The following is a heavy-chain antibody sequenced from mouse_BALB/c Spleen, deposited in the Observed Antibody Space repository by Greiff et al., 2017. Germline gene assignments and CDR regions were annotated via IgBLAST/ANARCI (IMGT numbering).Heavy chain of an antibody. CDR3: SYRYDGFAY. J-gene: IGHJ3*01. CDR2: INPSTGYT. CDR1: GYTFTSYW. D-gene: IGHD2-14*01. V-gene: IGHV1-7*01. Sequence: VQLQQSGAELAKPGASVKMSCKASGYTFTSYWMHWVKQRPGQGLEWIGYINPSTGYTEYNQKFKDKATLTADKSSSTAYMQLSSLTSEDSAVYYCSYRYDGFAYWGQGTLVTVSA.